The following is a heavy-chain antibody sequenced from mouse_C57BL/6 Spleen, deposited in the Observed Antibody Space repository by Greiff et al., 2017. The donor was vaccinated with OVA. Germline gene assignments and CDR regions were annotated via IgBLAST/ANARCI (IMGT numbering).Heavy chain of an antibody. Sequence: QVQLQQPGAELVKPGASVKLSCKASGYTFTSYWMHWVKQRPGQGLEWVGMIYPNSGSTNYNEKFKSKATLTVDKSYSTAYMQLSSLTSEDSAVYFYARYPSDGYYMWCAYWGQGTLVTVSA. CDR1: GYTFTSYW. CDR2: IYPNSGST. D-gene: IGHD2-3*01. V-gene: IGHV1-64*01. J-gene: IGHJ3*01. CDR3: ARYPSDGYYMWCAY.